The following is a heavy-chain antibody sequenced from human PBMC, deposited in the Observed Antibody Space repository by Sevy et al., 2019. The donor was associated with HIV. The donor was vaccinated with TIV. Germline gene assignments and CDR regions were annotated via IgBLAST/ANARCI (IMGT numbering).Heavy chain of an antibody. D-gene: IGHD3-22*01. Sequence: ASVKVSCKASGGTFSNCAISWVRQAPGQGLEWMGGFIPMFDTANSAQKFQGRVTLTADGSTSTAYMELSSLRSEDTAVYYCASSYYESSGYSPLYYYGMDVWGQGTTVTVSS. J-gene: IGHJ6*02. CDR1: GGTFSNCA. CDR3: ASSYYESSGYSPLYYYGMDV. CDR2: FIPMFDTA. V-gene: IGHV1-69*13.